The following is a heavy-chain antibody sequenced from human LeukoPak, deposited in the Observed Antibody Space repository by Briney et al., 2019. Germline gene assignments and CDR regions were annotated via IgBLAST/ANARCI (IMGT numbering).Heavy chain of an antibody. CDR1: GFTFSSYA. Sequence: GGSLRLSCAASGFTFSSYAMSWVRQAPGKGLEWVSAISGSGGSTYYADSVKGRFTISRDNSKNTLYLQMNSLKTEDTAVYYCTRLGTPDAFDIWGQGTMVTVSS. J-gene: IGHJ3*02. CDR3: TRLGTPDAFDI. V-gene: IGHV3-23*01. CDR2: ISGSGGST.